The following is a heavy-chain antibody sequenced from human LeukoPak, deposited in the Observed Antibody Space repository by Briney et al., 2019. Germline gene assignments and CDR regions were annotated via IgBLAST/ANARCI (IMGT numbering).Heavy chain of an antibody. V-gene: IGHV1-18*04. Sequence: ASVKVSCKASGYTFTSYGISWVRQAPGRGLEWVGWISAYNGNTNYAQKLQGRVTITTDTSTSTAYMELRSLRSDDTAVYYCARVVVVPAASSFDYWGQGTLVTVSS. CDR2: ISAYNGNT. CDR3: ARVVVVPAASSFDY. CDR1: GYTFTSYG. J-gene: IGHJ4*02. D-gene: IGHD2-2*01.